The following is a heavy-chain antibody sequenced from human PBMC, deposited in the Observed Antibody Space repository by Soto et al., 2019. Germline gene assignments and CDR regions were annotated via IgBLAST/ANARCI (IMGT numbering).Heavy chain of an antibody. Sequence: SVNVPWRSWVCTSTRYLITGVRQAPGQGLEWMGWSSAYNGNTNHAQKLQGRVTMTTDTSTSTAYMELRSLRYDYTAVYYCARDQAWGVRGVNYYGMDVWGQGTTVTVSS. D-gene: IGHD3-10*01. CDR1: VCTSTRYL. J-gene: IGHJ6*02. V-gene: IGHV1-18*04. CDR3: ARDQAWGVRGVNYYGMDV. CDR2: SSAYNGNT.